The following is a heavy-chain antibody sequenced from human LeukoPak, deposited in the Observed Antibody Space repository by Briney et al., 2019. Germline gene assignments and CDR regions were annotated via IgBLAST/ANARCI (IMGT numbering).Heavy chain of an antibody. Sequence: SSQTLSLTCTVSGGSISSGSYYRSWIRQPAGKGPEWIGRIYTSGSTNYNPSLKSRVTISVDTSKNQFSLKLSSVTAADTAVYYCARDKTDSPGARYCSSTSCHNWFDPWGQGTLVTVSS. J-gene: IGHJ5*02. CDR1: GGSISSGSYY. CDR3: ARDKTDSPGARYCSSTSCHNWFDP. CDR2: IYTSGST. D-gene: IGHD2-2*01. V-gene: IGHV4-61*02.